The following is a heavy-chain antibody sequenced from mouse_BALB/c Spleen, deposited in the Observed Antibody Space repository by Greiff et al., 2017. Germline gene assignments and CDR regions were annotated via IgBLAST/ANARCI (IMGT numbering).Heavy chain of an antibody. D-gene: IGHD3-1*01. CDR3: ARSGGSPPWFAY. J-gene: IGHJ3*01. Sequence: VQLQQPGAELVKPGTSVKLSCKASGYNFTSYWINWVKLRPGQGLEWIGDIYPGSGSTNYNEKFKSKATLTVDTSSSTAYMQLSSLASEDSALYYCARSGGSPPWFAYWGQGTLVTVSA. CDR1: GYNFTSYW. V-gene: IGHV1-55*01. CDR2: IYPGSGST.